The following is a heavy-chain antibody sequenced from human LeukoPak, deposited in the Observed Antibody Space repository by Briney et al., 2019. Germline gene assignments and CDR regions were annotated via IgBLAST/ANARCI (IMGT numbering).Heavy chain of an antibody. V-gene: IGHV1-2*02. J-gene: IGHJ4*02. CDR1: GYTFTGYY. D-gene: IGHD2-21*02. Sequence: GASVKVSCKASGYTFTGYYMHWVRQAPGQGLKWMGWINPNSGGTNYAQKFQGRVTMTRDTSISTAYMELSRLRSDDTAVHYCARVPNIVVVTAYFDYWGQGTLVTVSS. CDR2: INPNSGGT. CDR3: ARVPNIVVVTAYFDY.